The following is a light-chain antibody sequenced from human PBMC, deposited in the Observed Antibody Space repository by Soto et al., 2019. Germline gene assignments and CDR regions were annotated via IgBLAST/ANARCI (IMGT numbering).Light chain of an antibody. V-gene: IGKV1-39*01. Sequence: DLPMTQSPSSLSASVGDRVTITCRASQSISNYINWYQQKPGRAPKLLIYAASTLQAGVPSRFSGSGSGTDFTLTISSLQPEDFATYFCQQSYSTLFTFGPGTKVDI. CDR1: QSISNY. CDR3: QQSYSTLFT. CDR2: AAS. J-gene: IGKJ3*01.